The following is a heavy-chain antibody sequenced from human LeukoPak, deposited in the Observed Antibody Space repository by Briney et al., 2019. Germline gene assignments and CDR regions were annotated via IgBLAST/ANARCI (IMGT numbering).Heavy chain of an antibody. J-gene: IGHJ5*02. CDR2: IYYTGST. CDR3: ARDSWGPTGPLYWFHP. D-gene: IGHD3-16*01. CDR1: GGSISSDTYY. Sequence: PSETPSLTCTVSGGSISSDTYYWGWIRQPPGKGLEWIATIYYTGSTYHNPSLQSRVIISVDTSKNQFSLKLSSVTAADTAVYYCARDSWGPTGPLYWFHPWGQGTLVTVSS. V-gene: IGHV4-39*07.